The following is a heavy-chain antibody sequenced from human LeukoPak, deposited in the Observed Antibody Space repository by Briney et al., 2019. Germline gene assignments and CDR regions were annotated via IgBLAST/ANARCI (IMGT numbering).Heavy chain of an antibody. CDR2: ISASGTTV. CDR3: ARAGVDIVVVTASTWFDY. Sequence: PGGSLRLSCRTSGFTFNDYFMSWLRQAPGKGLEWISHISASGTTVYYADSVKGRFIISRDNAKNSLFLQTNSLRTEDTAVYYCARAGVDIVVVTASTWFDYWGQGNLVTVAS. D-gene: IGHD2-15*01. CDR1: GFTFNDYF. V-gene: IGHV3-11*01. J-gene: IGHJ4*02.